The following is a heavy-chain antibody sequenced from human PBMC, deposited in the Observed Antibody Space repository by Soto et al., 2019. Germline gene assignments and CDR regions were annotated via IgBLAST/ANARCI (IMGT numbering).Heavy chain of an antibody. D-gene: IGHD6-13*01. Sequence: TLSLTCTVSGGSISSYYWSWIRQPPGKGLEWIGYIYYSGSTNYNPSLKSRVTISVDTSKNQFSLKLSSVTAADTAVYYCARSSSSWYAHALFFDYWGQGTLVTVSS. CDR3: ARSSSSWYAHALFFDY. V-gene: IGHV4-59*01. CDR2: IYYSGST. J-gene: IGHJ4*02. CDR1: GGSISSYY.